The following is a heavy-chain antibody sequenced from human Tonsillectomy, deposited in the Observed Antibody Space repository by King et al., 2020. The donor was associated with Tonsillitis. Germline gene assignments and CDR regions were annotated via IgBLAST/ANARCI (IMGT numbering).Heavy chain of an antibody. CDR3: ARAGDTAMVPFDY. CDR2: IYYSWST. Sequence: QLQESGPGLVQPSETLSLTCTVSGGSISSYYWSWIRQPPGKGLEWLGYIYYSWSTNHNPSLKSRVTISVDTSTHQFALKLSSVTAADTAVYYCARAGDTAMVPFDYWGQGTLVTVSS. D-gene: IGHD5-18*01. V-gene: IGHV4-59*01. CDR1: GGSISSYY. J-gene: IGHJ4*02.